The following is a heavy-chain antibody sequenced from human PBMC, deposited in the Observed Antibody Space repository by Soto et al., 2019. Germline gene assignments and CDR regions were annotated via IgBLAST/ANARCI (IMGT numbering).Heavy chain of an antibody. D-gene: IGHD2-21*01. CDR2: ISYDGSNK. CDR3: ARDMWFRTSRYYGMDV. CDR1: GFTFSSYA. Sequence: GGSLRLSCAASGFTFSSYAMHWVRQAPGKGLEWVAVISYDGSNKYYADSVKGRFTISRDNSKNTLYLQMNSLRAEDTAVYYCARDMWFRTSRYYGMDVWGQGTTVTVSS. V-gene: IGHV3-30-3*01. J-gene: IGHJ6*02.